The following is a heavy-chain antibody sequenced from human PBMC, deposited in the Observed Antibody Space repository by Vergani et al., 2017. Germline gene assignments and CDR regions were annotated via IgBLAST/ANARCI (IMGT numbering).Heavy chain of an antibody. CDR2: IYVDVRT. J-gene: IGHJ4*01. CDR1: GESITRHSYY. V-gene: IGHV4-61*02. Sequence: QVQLLESGPGLVKPSQTLSLTCSVSGESITRHSYYWTWIRQPAGKPLEWVGHIYVDVRTNYNPSLKSRVSISLHTSKNQLSLRLTSVTAADTAVFYCVRGRYSGSSSPYCDLWGHGTLVRVSS. CDR3: VRGRYSGSSSPYCDL. D-gene: IGHD1-26*01.